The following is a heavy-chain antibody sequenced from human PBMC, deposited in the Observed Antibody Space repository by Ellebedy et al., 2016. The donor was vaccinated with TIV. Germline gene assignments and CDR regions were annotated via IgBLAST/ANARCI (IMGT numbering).Heavy chain of an antibody. D-gene: IGHD1-26*01. J-gene: IGHJ4*02. CDR1: GIIFSSYW. V-gene: IGHV3-74*01. Sequence: GESLKISCAASGIIFSSYWMHWVRQALGKGLVWVSRINSDWSSTTYADSEKGRFTISRDNAKNTVYLQMNSLRAEDTAVYYCATERSGSYYNYWGQGTLVTVSS. CDR3: ATERSGSYYNY. CDR2: INSDWSST.